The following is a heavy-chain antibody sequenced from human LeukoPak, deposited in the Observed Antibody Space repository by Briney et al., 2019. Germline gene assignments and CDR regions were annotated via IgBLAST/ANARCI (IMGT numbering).Heavy chain of an antibody. CDR3: ARDVRGIAAAGTGIDY. V-gene: IGHV4-30-2*01. CDR2: IYHSGST. Sequence: SETLSLTCTVSGGSISSGGYYWSWIRQPPGKGLEWIGYIYHSGSTYYNPSLKSRVTISVDRSKNQFSLKLSSVTAADTAVYYCARDVRGIAAAGTGIDYWGQGTLVTVSS. CDR1: GGSISSGGYY. D-gene: IGHD6-13*01. J-gene: IGHJ4*02.